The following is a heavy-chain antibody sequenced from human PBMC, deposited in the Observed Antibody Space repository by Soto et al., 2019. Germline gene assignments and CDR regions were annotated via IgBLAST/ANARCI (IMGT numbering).Heavy chain of an antibody. CDR2: IYYSGTT. V-gene: IGHV4-30-4*01. CDR3: ARELIQLWPHYYYGMDV. CDR1: GGSISSGDYY. J-gene: IGHJ6*02. Sequence: SETLSLTCTVSGGSISSGDYYWSWIRQPPGKGLEWIGYIYYSGTTYYNPSLKSRVTISVDTSKNQFSLKVSSVTAADTAVYYCARELIQLWPHYYYGMDVWGQGTTVTVSS. D-gene: IGHD5-18*01.